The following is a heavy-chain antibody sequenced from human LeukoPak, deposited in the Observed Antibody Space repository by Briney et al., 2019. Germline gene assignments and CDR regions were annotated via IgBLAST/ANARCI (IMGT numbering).Heavy chain of an antibody. J-gene: IGHJ6*02. D-gene: IGHD5-18*01. CDR2: INHSGST. V-gene: IGHV4-34*01. CDR1: GGSFSGYY. CDR3: ARVRYTYGYRVPIYAMDV. Sequence: SETLSLTCGVYGGSFSGYYWNWIRQPPGKGLEWIGEINHSGSTNYNPSLKSPVTISVDTSKKQFSLNLSSVTAADTAVYYCARVRYTYGYRVPIYAMDVWGQGTTVTVSS.